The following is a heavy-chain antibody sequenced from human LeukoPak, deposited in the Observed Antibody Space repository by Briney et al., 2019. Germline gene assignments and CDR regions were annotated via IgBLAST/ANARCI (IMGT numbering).Heavy chain of an antibody. V-gene: IGHV3-23*01. CDR1: GFTFSSYA. J-gene: IGHJ4*02. CDR3: AKGSYYDYVWGSYRPGYYFDY. D-gene: IGHD3-16*02. Sequence: GGSLRLSCAASGFTFSSYAMSWVRQAPGKGLEWVSAISGSGASTYYADSVKGRFTISRDNSKNTLYLQMNSLRAEDTAVYYCAKGSYYDYVWGSYRPGYYFDYWGQGTLVTVSS. CDR2: ISGSGAST.